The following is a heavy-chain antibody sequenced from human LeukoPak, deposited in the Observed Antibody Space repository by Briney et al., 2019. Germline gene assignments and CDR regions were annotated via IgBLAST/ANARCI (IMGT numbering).Heavy chain of an antibody. D-gene: IGHD3-3*01. CDR1: GFTLTTNW. CDR3: ARDRITDFWSGYYTNYFDY. J-gene: IGHJ4*02. CDR2: INQDGSEK. Sequence: PGGSLRLSCAASGFTLTTNWMTWVRQAPGKGLEWVATINQDGSEKYYVDSVKGRFTISRDNAKNSLFLQMNSLRAEDTAVYYCARDRITDFWSGYYTNYFDYWGQGTLVTVSS. V-gene: IGHV3-7*01.